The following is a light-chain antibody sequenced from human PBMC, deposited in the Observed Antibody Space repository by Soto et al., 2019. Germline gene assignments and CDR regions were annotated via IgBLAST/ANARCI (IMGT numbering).Light chain of an antibody. J-gene: IGKJ5*01. V-gene: IGKV1-39*01. CDR3: QHYDFSQGIT. CDR2: AAS. Sequence: DIQMTQSPSSLSASVGDRVTITCRASEPISSYLNWYQQRPGTAPKLLIYAASSLHIGVPSRFSGSGSGTDFTLTITGLQPEDFAVYYCQHYDFSQGITFGQGTRLEIK. CDR1: EPISSY.